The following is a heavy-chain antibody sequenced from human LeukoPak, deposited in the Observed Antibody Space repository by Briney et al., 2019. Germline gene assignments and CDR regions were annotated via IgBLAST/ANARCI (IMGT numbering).Heavy chain of an antibody. CDR1: GFTFSNAW. Sequence: GGSLRLSCAASGFTFSNAWMSWVRQAPGKGLEWVGRIKSKTDGGTTDYAAPVKGRFTISRDDSKNTLYLQMNSLKTEDTAVYYCTTALLVGEYFDYWGQGTLVTVSS. CDR3: TTALLVGEYFDY. D-gene: IGHD3-10*01. CDR2: IKSKTDGGTT. V-gene: IGHV3-15*01. J-gene: IGHJ4*02.